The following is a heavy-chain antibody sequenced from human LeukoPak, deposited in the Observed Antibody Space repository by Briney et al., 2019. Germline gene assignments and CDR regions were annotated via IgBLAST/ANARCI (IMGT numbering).Heavy chain of an antibody. CDR2: IYTSGST. Sequence: PSETLSLTCTVSGGSISSYYWSWIRQPAGKGLEWIGRIYTSGSTNYNPSLKSRVTMSVDTSKNQFSLKLSSVTAADTAVYYCARSFPDYYDSSGYYLVYFDYWGQGTLVTVSS. CDR1: GGSISSYY. D-gene: IGHD3-22*01. J-gene: IGHJ4*02. V-gene: IGHV4-4*07. CDR3: ARSFPDYYDSSGYYLVYFDY.